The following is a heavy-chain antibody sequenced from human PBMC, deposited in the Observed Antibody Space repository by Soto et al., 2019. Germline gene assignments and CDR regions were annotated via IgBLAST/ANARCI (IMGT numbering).Heavy chain of an antibody. Sequence: PSETLSLTCGVSGFPVSYGYYWGWIRQPPGKGLEWLGSIYQSGKTYYNPSLKSRLTLSMDKSRNEFSLRLRSVTAADTAVYFCARLYCSSVSCYNDYWGPGVLVTVS. J-gene: IGHJ4*02. CDR3: ARLYCSSVSCYNDY. D-gene: IGHD2-2*01. CDR2: IYQSGKT. V-gene: IGHV4-38-2*01. CDR1: GFPVSYGYY.